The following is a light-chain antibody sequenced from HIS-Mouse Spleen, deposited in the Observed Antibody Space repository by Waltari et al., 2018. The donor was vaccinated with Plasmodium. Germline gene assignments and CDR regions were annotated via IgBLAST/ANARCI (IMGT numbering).Light chain of an antibody. Sequence: QSALTQPASVSGSPGQSITISCTGTSSDVGSYNLVSWYQQHPGKAPKHMIYEGSKRPSGVSNRVSGSKSGNTASLTISGLQGEDEADYYCCSYAGSSTWVFGGGTKLTVL. J-gene: IGLJ3*02. CDR2: EGS. CDR3: CSYAGSSTWV. CDR1: SSDVGSYNL. V-gene: IGLV2-23*01.